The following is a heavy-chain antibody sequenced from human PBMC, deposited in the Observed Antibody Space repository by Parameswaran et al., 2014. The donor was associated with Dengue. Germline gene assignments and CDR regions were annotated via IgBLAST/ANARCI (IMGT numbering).Heavy chain of an antibody. J-gene: IGHJ4*02. CDR2: IYYSGST. D-gene: IGHD3-22*01. Sequence: RWIRQPPGKGLEWIGYIYYSGSTNYNPSLKSRVTISVDTSKNQFSLKLSSVTAADTAVYYCARVPYYYDSSGPLAYFDYWGQGTLVTVSS. V-gene: IGHV4-59*01. CDR3: ARVPYYYDSSGPLAYFDY.